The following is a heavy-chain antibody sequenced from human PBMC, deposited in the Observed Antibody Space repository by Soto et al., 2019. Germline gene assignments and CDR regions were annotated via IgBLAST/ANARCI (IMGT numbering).Heavy chain of an antibody. Sequence: GGSLRLSCVASGFTFDDYAMHWVRQAPGKGLEWVSGITWSGGTRDYADSVKGRFTISRDNAKNSVYLQMDSLRVEDTALYYCIRGRQGWVQLRGRRTLVTVSS. CDR2: ITWSGGTR. J-gene: IGHJ1*01. CDR1: GFTFDDYA. D-gene: IGHD6-19*01. CDR3: IRGRQGWVQL. V-gene: IGHV3-9*01.